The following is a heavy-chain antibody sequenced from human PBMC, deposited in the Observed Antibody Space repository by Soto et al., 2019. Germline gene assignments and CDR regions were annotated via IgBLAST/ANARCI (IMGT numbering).Heavy chain of an antibody. CDR1: GGSISTSGYF. J-gene: IGHJ4*02. CDR2: ISSSGTT. D-gene: IGHD1-26*01. V-gene: IGHV4-39*01. Sequence: QLQLQESGPGLVKPSETLSLTCSVSGGSISTSGYFWAWIRQSPGNGLEWIGSISSSGTTYYHPSRQSRVTISADTSKNQFSLKLTSVTAADTAVYYCTRQGVGGTDYWGRGTLVTVSS. CDR3: TRQGVGGTDY.